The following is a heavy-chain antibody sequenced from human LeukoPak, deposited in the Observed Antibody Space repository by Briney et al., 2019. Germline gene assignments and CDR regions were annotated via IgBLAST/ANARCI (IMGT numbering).Heavy chain of an antibody. J-gene: IGHJ3*01. CDR3: ARLRNVGGNPHPFNV. Sequence: PGGSLRLSCAASGFNFIDYTMNWVRQAPGKGLKWVSSITSTGRYIFYADSLKGRFTISRDNAKKSLYLQMNSLRAEDTAVYYCARLRNVGGNPHPFNVWGQGTTVTVSS. V-gene: IGHV3-21*01. D-gene: IGHD4-23*01. CDR1: GFNFIDYT. CDR2: ITSTGRYI.